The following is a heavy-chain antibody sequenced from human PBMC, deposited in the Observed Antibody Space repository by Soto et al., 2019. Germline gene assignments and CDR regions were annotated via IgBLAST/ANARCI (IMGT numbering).Heavy chain of an antibody. CDR2: IDGSGYT. Sequence: PSETLSLTCTVSGGSISTGGYYWIWIRHYPGKGLEWLGYIDGSGYTFYNPSLQSRLTLSMDTSKNQFSLKLSSATAADTAVYFCARKQAGFFYGIDYWGQGTLVTVSS. CDR1: GGSISTGGYY. V-gene: IGHV4-31*03. D-gene: IGHD3-3*01. J-gene: IGHJ4*02. CDR3: ARKQAGFFYGIDY.